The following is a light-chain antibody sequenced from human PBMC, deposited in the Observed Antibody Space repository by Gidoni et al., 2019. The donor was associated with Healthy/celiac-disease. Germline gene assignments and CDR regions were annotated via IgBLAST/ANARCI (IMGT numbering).Light chain of an antibody. CDR3: PQYNNWPPA. CDR2: GAS. Sequence: EIVMTQSPATLSVSPGERATLSCRASQSVSSNLAWYQQKPGQAPRLLIYGASTGATGIPARFSGSGSGTEFPLTISSLQSEDFAVYYCPQYNNWPPAFGQGTKVEIK. V-gene: IGKV3-15*01. J-gene: IGKJ1*01. CDR1: QSVSSN.